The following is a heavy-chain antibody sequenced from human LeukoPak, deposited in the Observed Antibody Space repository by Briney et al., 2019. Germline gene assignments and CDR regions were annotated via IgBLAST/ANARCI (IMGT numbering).Heavy chain of an antibody. V-gene: IGHV1-18*01. CDR1: GYTFTSYG. CDR2: ISAYNGNT. J-gene: IGHJ6*02. Sequence: ASVKVSCKASGYTFTSYGISWVRQAPGHGLEWMGWISAYNGNTNYAQKIQGRVTMTTDTSTSTAYMELRSLRSDDTAVYYCAIGGGQQLNYYHHGMHVWGQGNTVTVSS. D-gene: IGHD6-13*01. CDR3: AIGGGQQLNYYHHGMHV.